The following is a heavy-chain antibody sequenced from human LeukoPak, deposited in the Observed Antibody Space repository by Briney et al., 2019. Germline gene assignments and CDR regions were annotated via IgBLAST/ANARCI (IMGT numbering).Heavy chain of an antibody. CDR2: ISAYNGNT. V-gene: IGHV1-18*01. J-gene: IGHJ5*02. D-gene: IGHD3-10*01. Sequence: ASVKVSCKASGYTFNSYDINWVRQAPGQGLEWMGWISAYNGNTNYAQKLQGRVTMTTDTSTSTAYMELRSLRSDDTAVYYCARDSRGSGSYYGWFDPWGQGTLVTVSS. CDR3: ARDSRGSGSYYGWFDP. CDR1: GYTFNSYD.